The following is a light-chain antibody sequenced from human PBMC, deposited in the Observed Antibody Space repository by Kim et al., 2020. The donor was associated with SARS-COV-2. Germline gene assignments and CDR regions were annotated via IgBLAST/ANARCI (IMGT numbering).Light chain of an antibody. CDR2: EVT. V-gene: IGLV2-8*01. CDR1: SSDVGGWNY. Sequence: QSALTQPPSASGSPGQSVTISCTAASSDVGGWNYVSWYQHHPGRAPQLMIYEVTRRPSGVPDRFSGSKSGNTASLTVSGLQAEDEADYYCSSYAGSNTVVFGTGTKVTFL. CDR3: SSYAGSNTVV. J-gene: IGLJ1*01.